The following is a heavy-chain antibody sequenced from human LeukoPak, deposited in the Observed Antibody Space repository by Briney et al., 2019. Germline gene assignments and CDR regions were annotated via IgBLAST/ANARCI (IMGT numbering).Heavy chain of an antibody. CDR2: IKEDGSEK. Sequence: PGGSLRLSCAASGFTFSSYWMTWVRQAPGKGLEWVANIKEDGSEKNYVDSVKGRFTVSRDNAKNSLYLQMNSLRAEDTAVYYCVRDKDWAFDYWGQGTLMAVSS. V-gene: IGHV3-7*01. CDR1: GFTFSSYW. J-gene: IGHJ4*02. D-gene: IGHD2-21*01. CDR3: VRDKDWAFDY.